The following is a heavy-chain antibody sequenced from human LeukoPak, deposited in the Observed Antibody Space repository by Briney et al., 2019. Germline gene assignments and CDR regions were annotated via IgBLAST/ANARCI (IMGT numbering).Heavy chain of an antibody. V-gene: IGHV3-7*03. CDR3: AREYSSGWLHYYYYYGMDV. J-gene: IGHJ6*02. CDR2: IKQDGSEK. CDR1: GFPLSDAW. Sequence: PGGSLRLSCAVSGFPLSDAWMNWVRQAPGKGLEWVANIKQDGSEKYYVDSVKGRFTISRDNAKNSLYLQMNSLRAEDTAVYYCAREYSSGWLHYYYYYGMDVWGQGTTVTVSS. D-gene: IGHD6-19*01.